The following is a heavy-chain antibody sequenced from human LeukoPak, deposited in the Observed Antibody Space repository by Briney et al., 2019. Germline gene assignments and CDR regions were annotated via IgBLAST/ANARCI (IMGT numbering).Heavy chain of an antibody. CDR1: SGSISSYY. J-gene: IGHJ6*03. Sequence: SETLSLTCTVSSGSISSYYWSWIRQPPGKGLEWIGYIYYSGSTNYNPSLKSRVTISVDTSKNQFSVKLSSVTAADTAVYYCARAGPSYYDSSGYYSYYYYMDVWGKGTTVTVSS. CDR3: ARAGPSYYDSSGYYSYYYYMDV. CDR2: IYYSGST. D-gene: IGHD3-22*01. V-gene: IGHV4-59*01.